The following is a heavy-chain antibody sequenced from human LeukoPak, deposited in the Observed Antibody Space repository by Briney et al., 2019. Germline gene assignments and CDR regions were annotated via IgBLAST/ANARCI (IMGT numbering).Heavy chain of an antibody. CDR2: ISFDRSNK. CDR3: ARGKQWLALDPSFDY. V-gene: IGHV3-30*04. D-gene: IGHD6-19*01. CDR1: GLTFSSYP. Sequence: GGSLRLSCAASGLTFSSYPMHWVRQAPGEGLEWVAVISFDRSNKYYADSVKGRFTISRDNSKNTLYLQMNSLRAEDTAVYYCARGKQWLALDPSFDYWGQGTLVTVSS. J-gene: IGHJ4*02.